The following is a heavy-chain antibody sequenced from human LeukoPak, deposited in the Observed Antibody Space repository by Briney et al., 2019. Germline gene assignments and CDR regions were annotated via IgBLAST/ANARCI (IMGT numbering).Heavy chain of an antibody. Sequence: GGSLRLSCEASGFTFSDYGIHWVRQAPGKGLEWVAFIRYDGSDKYYADSVKGRFTISRVNSKNTLYLQMNSLRAEDTAVYYCAKGNYYDSSAYNWFDPWGQGTLVTVSS. D-gene: IGHD3-22*01. CDR3: AKGNYYDSSAYNWFDP. CDR2: IRYDGSDK. CDR1: GFTFSDYG. V-gene: IGHV3-30*02. J-gene: IGHJ5*02.